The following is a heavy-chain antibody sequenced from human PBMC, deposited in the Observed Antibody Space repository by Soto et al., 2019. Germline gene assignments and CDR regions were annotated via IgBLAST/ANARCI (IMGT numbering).Heavy chain of an antibody. CDR3: ARETYCSGGSCYGLTFDY. V-gene: IGHV1-2*04. J-gene: IGHJ4*02. Sequence: GASVKVSCKASGYTFTSYGISWVRQAPGQGLEWMGWINPNSGGTNYAQKFQGWVTMTRDTSISTAYMELSRLRSDDTAVYYCARETYCSGGSCYGLTFDYWGQGTLVTVSS. CDR1: GYTFTSYG. D-gene: IGHD2-15*01. CDR2: INPNSGGT.